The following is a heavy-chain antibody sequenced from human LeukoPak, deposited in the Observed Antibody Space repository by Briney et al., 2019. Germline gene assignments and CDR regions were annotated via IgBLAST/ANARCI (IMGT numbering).Heavy chain of an antibody. CDR3: ARGQNDYVWGSYRPPHYFDY. CDR2: INHSGST. CDR1: GGSFSGYY. D-gene: IGHD3-16*02. J-gene: IGHJ4*02. V-gene: IGHV4-34*01. Sequence: SETLSLTCAVYGGSFSGYYWSWIRQPPGKGLEWSGEINHSGSTKYNPSLTSRVTISVDTSKNQFSLKLSSVTAADTAVYYCARGQNDYVWGSYRPPHYFDYWGQGTLVTVSS.